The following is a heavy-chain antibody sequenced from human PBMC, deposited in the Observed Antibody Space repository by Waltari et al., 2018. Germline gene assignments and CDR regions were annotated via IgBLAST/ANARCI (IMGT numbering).Heavy chain of an antibody. J-gene: IGHJ6*02. CDR3: ARGGYYAMDV. V-gene: IGHV3-74*01. D-gene: IGHD3-16*01. Sequence: EVQLVESGGGLVQPGGSLRLSCAASGCTFSRYWMRWVRHAPGKGLVLVSDIKTDGSATNYADSVKGRFTISRDNAKNTLFLQMNSLTAEDTAVYYCARGGYYAMDVWGQGTTVTVSS. CDR1: GCTFSRYW. CDR2: IKTDGSAT.